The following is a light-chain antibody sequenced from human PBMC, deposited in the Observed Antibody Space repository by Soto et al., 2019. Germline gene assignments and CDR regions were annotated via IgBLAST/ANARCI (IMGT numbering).Light chain of an antibody. CDR1: QTIKNF. CDR3: QQSYSIFIT. Sequence: DIQMTQSPSSLSASVGARVTITCRASQTIKNFLNWYQQKPGKAPKLLISDASNLQSGVPSRFSGSGSGAHFTLSISILQPEDFANYYCQQSYSIFITFRPGTKVDI. V-gene: IGKV1-39*01. J-gene: IGKJ3*01. CDR2: DAS.